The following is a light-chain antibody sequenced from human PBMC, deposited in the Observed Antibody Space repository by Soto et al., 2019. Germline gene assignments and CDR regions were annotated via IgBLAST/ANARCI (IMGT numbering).Light chain of an antibody. CDR1: SSNIGSNY. CDR3: ASWDDSLSGFVV. V-gene: IGLV1-47*01. Sequence: QSVLTQPPSASGTPGQRVTISCSGSSSNIGSNYVFWYQQLPGTDPTVLMYRNSQRPSGVPDRFSGSKSGTSASLAISGLRSEDEADYYCASWDDSLSGFVVFGGGTKLTVL. J-gene: IGLJ2*01. CDR2: RNS.